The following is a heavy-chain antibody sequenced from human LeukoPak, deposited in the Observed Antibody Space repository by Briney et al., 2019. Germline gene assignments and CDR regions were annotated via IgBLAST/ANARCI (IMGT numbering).Heavy chain of an antibody. D-gene: IGHD1-26*01. V-gene: IGHV3-23*01. CDR2: ISGSGGST. CDR1: GFTFSSYA. Sequence: PGGSVRLSCAASGFTFSSYAMSWVRQAPGKGLEWVSAISGSGGSTYYADSVKGRFTISRDNSKNTLYLQMNSLRAEDTAVYYCARGSADSGSYSFRWFDPWGQGTLVTVSS. J-gene: IGHJ5*02. CDR3: ARGSADSGSYSFRWFDP.